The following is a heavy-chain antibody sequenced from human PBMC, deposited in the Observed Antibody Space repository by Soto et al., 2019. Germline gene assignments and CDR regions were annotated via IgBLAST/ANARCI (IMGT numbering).Heavy chain of an antibody. V-gene: IGHV4-59*08. CDR3: VRHGGVATFDF. CDR1: GGSLSGYY. Sequence: QVQLQESGPGLVRPSETLSLTCTVSGGSLSGYYWSWIRQAPGKGLEWMGYIYYSGNTNYRPSLKSRLTISLDTSREQFSLRLKSVTVADTGVYFCVRHGGVATFDFWGQGNLVIVS. J-gene: IGHJ4*02. D-gene: IGHD3-16*01. CDR2: IYYSGNT.